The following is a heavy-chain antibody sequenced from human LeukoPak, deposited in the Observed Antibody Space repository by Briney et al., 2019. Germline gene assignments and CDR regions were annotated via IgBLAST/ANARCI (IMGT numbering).Heavy chain of an antibody. CDR1: GFTFSSYW. V-gene: IGHV3-7*01. CDR3: ARDSDWFGELSDAFDI. J-gene: IGHJ3*02. Sequence: GGSLRLSCAASGFTFSSYWMSWVRQAPGKGLEWVANIKQDGSEKYYVDSVKGRFTIFRDNAKNSLYLQMNSLRAEDTAVYYCARDSDWFGELSDAFDIWGQGTMVTVSS. CDR2: IKQDGSEK. D-gene: IGHD3-10*01.